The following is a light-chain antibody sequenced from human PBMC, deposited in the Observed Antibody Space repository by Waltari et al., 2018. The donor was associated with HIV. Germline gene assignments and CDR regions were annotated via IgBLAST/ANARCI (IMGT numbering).Light chain of an antibody. CDR2: GSS. Sequence: AIRLTQSPSSFSASTGDRVTITCRASQNIGTSLAWYQHKQGSAPRLLIYGSSTLQKGVASRFSGSASGTNFTLTISCLQSEDFATFSCHQYHRYPQTFGQGTRVEMK. CDR3: HQYHRYPQT. CDR1: QNIGTS. J-gene: IGKJ1*01. V-gene: IGKV1-8*01.